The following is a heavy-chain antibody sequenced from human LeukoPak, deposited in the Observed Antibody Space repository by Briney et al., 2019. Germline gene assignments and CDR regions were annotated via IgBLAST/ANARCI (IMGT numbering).Heavy chain of an antibody. Sequence: GGSLRLSCAASGFTFSSYSMNWVRQAPGKGLEWVSLISWDGGSTYYADSVKGRFTISRDNSKNSLYLQMNSLRAEDTALYYCAKGGGTVTTRDYYYYYMDVWGKGTTVTVSS. J-gene: IGHJ6*03. D-gene: IGHD4-17*01. V-gene: IGHV3-43D*03. CDR3: AKGGGTVTTRDYYYYYMDV. CDR2: ISWDGGST. CDR1: GFTFSSYS.